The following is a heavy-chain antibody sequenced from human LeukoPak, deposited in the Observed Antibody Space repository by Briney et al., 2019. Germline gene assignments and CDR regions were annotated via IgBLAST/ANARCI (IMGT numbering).Heavy chain of an antibody. CDR3: ASSPPFDY. Sequence: GGXXRLSCAASGFTFSSYSMDWVRQAPGKGLEWVSSISSSSSYIYYADLVKGRFTISRDNAKNSLYLQMNSLRAEDTAVYYCASSPPFDYWGQGTLVTVSS. J-gene: IGHJ4*02. D-gene: IGHD1-14*01. V-gene: IGHV3-21*01. CDR2: ISSSSSYI. CDR1: GFTFSSYS.